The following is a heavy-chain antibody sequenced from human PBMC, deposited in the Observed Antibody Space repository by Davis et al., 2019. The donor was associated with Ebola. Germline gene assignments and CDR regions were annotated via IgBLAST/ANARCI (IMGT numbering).Heavy chain of an antibody. Sequence: PSETLSLTCTVSGGSISTYHWTWIRQPPGKGLEWIGYVQNIGSTKYNPSLKSRVTMSVDTSKNQFSLQLSSVTAGDTAVYFCAGGDYSAYWGYCLDSWGQGTLVTVSS. CDR1: GGSISTYH. J-gene: IGHJ4*02. V-gene: IGHV4-59*12. D-gene: IGHD3-22*01. CDR2: VQNIGST. CDR3: AGGDYSAYWGYCLDS.